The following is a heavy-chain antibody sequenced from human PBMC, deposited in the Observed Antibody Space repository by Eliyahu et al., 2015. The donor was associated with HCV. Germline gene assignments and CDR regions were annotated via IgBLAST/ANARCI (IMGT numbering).Heavy chain of an antibody. CDR1: GXSITPYY. V-gene: IGHV4-59*01. CDR3: ASGGGGIAVAGTGGWFDP. CDR2: IQYSGST. D-gene: IGHD6-19*01. J-gene: IGHJ5*02. Sequence: QVQLQESGPGLVKPSETLSLTCTVSGXSITPYYWTWIRPPPRKGPEWVGYIQYSGSTNYTPSLKSRVTISVDTSKNQFSLNLTSVTAADTAVYYCASGGGGIAVAGTGGWFDPWGQGTLVTVSS.